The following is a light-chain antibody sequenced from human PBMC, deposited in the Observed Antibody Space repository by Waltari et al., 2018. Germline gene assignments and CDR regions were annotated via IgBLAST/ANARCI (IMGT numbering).Light chain of an antibody. CDR3: SSYAGSNNVV. Sequence: QSALTQPPSASGSPGQSVTISCTGTSSDVGCYNYVSWYQQHTGKAPKLMIYEVNKRPAGVPDRFSGSTAGNPASLTASGLQAEEEADYYCSSYAGSNNVVFGGGTKLTVL. V-gene: IGLV2-8*01. CDR2: EVN. CDR1: SSDVGCYNY. J-gene: IGLJ2*01.